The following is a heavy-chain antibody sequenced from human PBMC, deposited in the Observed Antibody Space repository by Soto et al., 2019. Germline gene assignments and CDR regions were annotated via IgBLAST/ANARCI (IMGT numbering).Heavy chain of an antibody. J-gene: IGHJ4*02. Sequence: ASVKVSCKVSGYTLTELSMHWVRQAPGKGLEWMGGFDPEDGETIYAQKFQGRVTMTEDTSTDTAYMELSSLRSEDTAVYYCATDYYDSSGHQCGYWGQGTLVTVSS. CDR2: FDPEDGET. CDR3: ATDYYDSSGHQCGY. V-gene: IGHV1-24*01. D-gene: IGHD3-22*01. CDR1: GYTLTELS.